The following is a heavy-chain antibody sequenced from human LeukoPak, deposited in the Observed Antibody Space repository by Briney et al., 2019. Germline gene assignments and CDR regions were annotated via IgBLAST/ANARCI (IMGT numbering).Heavy chain of an antibody. D-gene: IGHD3-22*01. J-gene: IGHJ6*02. CDR2: IIPIFGTA. V-gene: IGHV1-69*13. CDR3: ARGLHYYDSSGYSYYYGMDV. Sequence: ASVTVSCKASGGTFSSYAISWVRQAPGQGLEWMGGIIPIFGTANYAQKFQGRVTITADESTSTAYMELSSLRSEDTAVYYCARGLHYYDSSGYSYYYGMDVWGQGTTVTVSS. CDR1: GGTFSSYA.